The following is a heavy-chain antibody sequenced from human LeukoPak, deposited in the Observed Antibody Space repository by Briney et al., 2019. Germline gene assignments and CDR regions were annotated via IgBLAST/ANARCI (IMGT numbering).Heavy chain of an antibody. V-gene: IGHV4-4*02. J-gene: IGHJ4*02. CDR2: IYHSGST. CDR3: ARDQGTAVAGDYFDY. Sequence: SSETLSLTCAVSGGSISSSNWWSWVRQPPGKGLEWIGEIYHSGSTNYNPSLRSRVTISVDKSKNQFSLKLSSVTAADTAVYYCARDQGTAVAGDYFDYWGQGTLVTVSS. D-gene: IGHD6-19*01. CDR1: GGSISSSNW.